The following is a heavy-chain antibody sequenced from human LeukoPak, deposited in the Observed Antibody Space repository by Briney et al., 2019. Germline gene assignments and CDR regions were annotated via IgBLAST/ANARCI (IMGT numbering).Heavy chain of an antibody. CDR3: ARGPKYQLLLYYYYSMDV. V-gene: IGHV4-34*01. D-gene: IGHD2-2*01. J-gene: IGHJ6*02. CDR1: GGSFSGYY. CDR2: INHSGST. Sequence: SETLSLTCAVYGGSFSGYYWSWIRQPPGKGLEWIGEINHSGSTNYNPSLKSRVTISVDTSKNQFSLKLSSVTAADTAVYYCARGPKYQLLLYYYYSMDVWGQGTTVTVSS.